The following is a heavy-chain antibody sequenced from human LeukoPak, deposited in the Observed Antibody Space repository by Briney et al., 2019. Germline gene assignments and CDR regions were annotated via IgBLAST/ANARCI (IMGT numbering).Heavy chain of an antibody. CDR2: ISGSAENT. CDR1: GFTFTNYA. V-gene: IGHV3-23*01. CDR3: ARDRGSFDY. Sequence: GGSLRLSCATSGFTFTNYAMTWVRQAPGKGLEWVSTISGSAENTYYADSVKGRFTISRDNSKNTLYLQMNSLRAEDTAVYYCARDRGSFDYWGQGTLVTVSS. J-gene: IGHJ4*02.